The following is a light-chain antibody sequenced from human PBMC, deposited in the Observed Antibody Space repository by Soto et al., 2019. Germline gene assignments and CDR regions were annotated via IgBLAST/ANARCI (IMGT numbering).Light chain of an antibody. CDR2: GAS. CDR3: QQYNNWPRT. CDR1: QCVGSN. J-gene: IGKJ1*01. Sequence: EIVLTQSPVTLSVSPGARGTISCSASQCVGSNLAWYQQIRGQAPRLLICGASTRATYSPARFSGSGSGTEFTLTISSLQPEDFAIYYCQQYNNWPRTFGQVTKVDNK. V-gene: IGKV3-15*01.